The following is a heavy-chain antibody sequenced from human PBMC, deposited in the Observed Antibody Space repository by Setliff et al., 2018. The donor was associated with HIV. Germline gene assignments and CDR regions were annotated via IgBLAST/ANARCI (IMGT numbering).Heavy chain of an antibody. CDR1: GGSISSYY. D-gene: IGHD6-13*01. J-gene: IGHJ4*02. Sequence: PSETLSLTCTVSGGSISSYYWSWIRQPAGKGLEWIGRTYTSGSTNYNPSLKSRVTMSVDTSKNQFSLKLSSVTAADTAVYYCARTGYSSSWYLFDYWGQGTLVTVSS. CDR3: ARTGYSSSWYLFDY. V-gene: IGHV4-4*07. CDR2: TYTSGST.